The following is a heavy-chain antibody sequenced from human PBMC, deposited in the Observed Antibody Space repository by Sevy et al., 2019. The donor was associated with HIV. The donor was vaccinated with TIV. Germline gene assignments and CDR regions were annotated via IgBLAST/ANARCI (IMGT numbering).Heavy chain of an antibody. D-gene: IGHD2-21*02. Sequence: SETLSLTCTVSGGSISTYYWSWIRQPPGKGLQWIGYIYYTGKTNYNPSLQTPVTMSIDTSKNQFSLRLSSVPSADTAMYYCARLSRNNVVVTGVRRDGFDVWGQGTMVTVSS. CDR3: ARLSRNNVVVTGVRRDGFDV. CDR1: GGSISTYY. CDR2: IYYTGKT. J-gene: IGHJ3*01. V-gene: IGHV4-59*01.